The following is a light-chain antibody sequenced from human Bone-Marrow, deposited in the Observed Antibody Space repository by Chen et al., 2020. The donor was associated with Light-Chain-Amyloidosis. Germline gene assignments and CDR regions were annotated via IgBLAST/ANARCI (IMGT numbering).Light chain of an antibody. CDR1: QTISSNY. J-gene: IGKJ4*01. V-gene: IGKV3-20*01. CDR2: GSS. Sequence: EIVLTQSPGTLSLSPGEGANLSCRASQTISSNYLTWYQQKFGQAPRLLIYGSSSRGTGIPDRFTGSGSGTDFTLTINRLEPEDFGMYYCQQYGTSPLTIGGGTKVEIK. CDR3: QQYGTSPLT.